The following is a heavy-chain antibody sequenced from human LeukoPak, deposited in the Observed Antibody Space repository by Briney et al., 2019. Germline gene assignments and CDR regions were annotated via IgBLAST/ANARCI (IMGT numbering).Heavy chain of an antibody. CDR2: ISTYDDNI. CDR1: GYTFTTYG. V-gene: IGHV1-18*01. D-gene: IGHD3-9*01. CDR3: ARETYSNILTGTDY. Sequence: GASVKVSCKASGYTFTTYGLSWVGQAPGQGLEWLGWISTYDDNIKYAQSLQGRLTLTIDTSTSTAYMELRSLTSDDTAVYYCARETYSNILTGTDYWGPGTLVTVSS. J-gene: IGHJ4*02.